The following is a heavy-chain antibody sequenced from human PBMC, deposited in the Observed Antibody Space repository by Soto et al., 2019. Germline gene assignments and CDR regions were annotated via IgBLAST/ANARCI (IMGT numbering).Heavy chain of an antibody. D-gene: IGHD6-6*01. V-gene: IGHV3-7*01. CDR3: ARGGVYITSSLPRFYYYAMDV. J-gene: IGHJ6*02. Sequence: EVQLVESGGGLVQPGGSLRLSCADSGITFSDYWMTWVRQAPGKGLEWVASIKQDGSEKSYVDSVEGRFTISRDNAKNSLYLQMDSLRVGDTAVYYCARGGVYITSSLPRFYYYAMDVWGQGTTVTVSS. CDR2: IKQDGSEK. CDR1: GITFSDYW.